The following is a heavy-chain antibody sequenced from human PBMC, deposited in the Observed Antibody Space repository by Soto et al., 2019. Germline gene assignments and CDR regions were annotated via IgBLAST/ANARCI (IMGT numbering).Heavy chain of an antibody. V-gene: IGHV4-59*01. Sequence: QVQLQESGPGLVKPSETLSLTCTVSGGSISSYYWSWIRQPPGKGLEWIGYIYYSGSTNYNPSLKSRVTISVDTSKNQFSLKLSSVTAADTAVYYCARVLGSPGSGSYPAHFDYWGQGTLVTVSS. J-gene: IGHJ4*02. CDR1: GGSISSYY. CDR3: ARVLGSPGSGSYPAHFDY. CDR2: IYYSGST. D-gene: IGHD1-26*01.